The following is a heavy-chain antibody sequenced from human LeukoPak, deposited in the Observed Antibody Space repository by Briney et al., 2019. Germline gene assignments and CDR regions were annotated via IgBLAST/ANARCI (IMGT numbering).Heavy chain of an antibody. CDR3: ARSSEWDTTRNNWFDP. J-gene: IGHJ5*02. CDR2: ISTDIGIT. D-gene: IGHD5-18*01. Sequence: ASVKVSCKASGGTFSSYAITWVRQAPGQGLEWMGWISTDIGITVYAQRLQGGVTMTTDRSTSTAYMELRSLRYDDTAVYYCARSSEWDTTRNNWFDPWGQGTLVTVSS. V-gene: IGHV1-18*01. CDR1: GGTFSSYA.